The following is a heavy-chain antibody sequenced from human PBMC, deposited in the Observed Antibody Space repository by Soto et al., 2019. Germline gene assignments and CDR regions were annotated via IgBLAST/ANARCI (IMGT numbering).Heavy chain of an antibody. V-gene: IGHV1-2*02. CDR2: INPKFGDT. J-gene: IGHJ6*02. CDR1: GYTFTAYH. CDR3: ARNMDYYYGRGSGNGHGV. D-gene: IGHD3-10*02. Sequence: QVQLVQSGAEVKEPGDSVRVSCEASGYTFTAYHIHWVRQAPGQGLGWMGWINPKFGDTTYAQDFQGMVSMTRDMSSSTVYRELSRVCSDGPSIYYCARNMDYYYGRGSGNGHGVWGQGTTVTVFS.